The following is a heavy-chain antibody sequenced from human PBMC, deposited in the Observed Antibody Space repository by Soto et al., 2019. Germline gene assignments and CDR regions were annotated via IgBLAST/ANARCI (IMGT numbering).Heavy chain of an antibody. Sequence: GGSLRLSCAASGFTFSSYGMHWVRQAPGKGLEWVAVISYDGSNKYYADSVKGRFTISRDNSKNTLYLQMNSLRAEDTAVYYCAQLVTHYGDYFSYGMDVWGQGTTVTVSS. D-gene: IGHD4-17*01. J-gene: IGHJ6*02. CDR1: GFTFSSYG. CDR2: ISYDGSNK. CDR3: AQLVTHYGDYFSYGMDV. V-gene: IGHV3-30*18.